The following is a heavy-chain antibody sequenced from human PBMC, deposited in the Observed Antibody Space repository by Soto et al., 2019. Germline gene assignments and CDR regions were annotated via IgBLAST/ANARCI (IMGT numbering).Heavy chain of an antibody. CDR1: GGSISSYY. V-gene: IGHV4-4*07. D-gene: IGHD3-10*01. CDR3: ARSPNAIGELSPDP. Sequence: PSETLSLTCTASGGSISSYYWSWIRQPAGKGLEWIGRIYTSGSTNYNPSLKSRVTMSVDTSKNQFSLKLSSVTAADTAVYYCARSPNAIGELSPDPWGQGTLVTVSS. J-gene: IGHJ5*02. CDR2: IYTSGST.